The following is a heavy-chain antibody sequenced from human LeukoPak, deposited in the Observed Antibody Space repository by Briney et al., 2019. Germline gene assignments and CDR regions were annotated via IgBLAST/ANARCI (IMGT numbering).Heavy chain of an antibody. CDR3: ARVGDFGGWRVAFDI. CDR1: GFTFSSYS. V-gene: IGHV3-48*04. D-gene: IGHD4-23*01. J-gene: IGHJ3*02. CDR2: ISSSSSTI. Sequence: GGSLRLSCAASGFTFSSYSMNWVRQAPGKGLEWVSYISSSSSTIYYADSVKGRFTISRDNAKNSLYLQMNSLRAEDTAVYYCARVGDFGGWRVAFDIWGQGTMVTVSS.